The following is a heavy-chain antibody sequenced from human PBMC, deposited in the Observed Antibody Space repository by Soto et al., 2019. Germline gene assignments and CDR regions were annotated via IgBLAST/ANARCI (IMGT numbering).Heavy chain of an antibody. D-gene: IGHD3-3*01. CDR2: ISWNSGSI. V-gene: IGHV3-9*01. CDR1: GFTFDDYA. CDR3: AKDGVSGYALLLGGPYYFDY. J-gene: IGHJ4*02. Sequence: EVQLVESGGGLVQPGRSLRLSCAASGFTFDDYAMHWVRQAPGKGLEWVSGISWNSGSIGYADSVKGRFTISRDNAKNSLYLQMNSLRAEDTALYYCAKDGVSGYALLLGGPYYFDYWGQGTLVTVSS.